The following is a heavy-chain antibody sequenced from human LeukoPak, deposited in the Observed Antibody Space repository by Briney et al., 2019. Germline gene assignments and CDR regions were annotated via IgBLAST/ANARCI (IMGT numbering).Heavy chain of an antibody. J-gene: IGHJ5*02. Sequence: PSETLSLTCTVSGGSISSGSYYWSWIRQPAGKGLEWIGRIYTSGSTYYNPSLKSRVTISLDTSKNQFSLKLRSVTAADTAVYYCARGSATNWFDPWGQGTLVTVSS. CDR2: IYTSGST. D-gene: IGHD2-15*01. V-gene: IGHV4-61*02. CDR3: ARGSATNWFDP. CDR1: GGSISSGSYY.